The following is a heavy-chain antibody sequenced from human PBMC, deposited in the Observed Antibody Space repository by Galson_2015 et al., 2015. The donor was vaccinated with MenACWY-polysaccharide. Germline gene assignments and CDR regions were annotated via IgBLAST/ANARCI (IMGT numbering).Heavy chain of an antibody. CDR3: TRTAAAGQGYFDY. D-gene: IGHD6-13*01. V-gene: IGHV2-70*04. J-gene: IGHJ4*03. CDR2: IGWNGGK. Sequence: PALVKPTQPLTLPCTFSGFSLSTTGVRVSWIRQPPGKALEWLAGIGWNGGKFYSTSLNTRPTISKDTSKNQVVLTMSNMDPVDTATYYCTRTAAAGQGYFDYWGQGTQVAVSS. CDR1: GFSLSTTGVR.